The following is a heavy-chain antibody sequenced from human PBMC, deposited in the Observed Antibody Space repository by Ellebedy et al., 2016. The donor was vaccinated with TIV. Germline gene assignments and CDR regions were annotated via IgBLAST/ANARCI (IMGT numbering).Heavy chain of an antibody. CDR2: IYYTGST. V-gene: IGHV4-59*12. Sequence: MPSETLSLTCTVSGDSISGYYWSWIRQTPGKGLEWIGYIYYTGSTNYNPSLKSRVTISVDTSKNQFSLKLSSVTAADTAVYYCASTDHLESYYFDYWGQGTLVTVSS. CDR3: ASTDHLESYYFDY. D-gene: IGHD3-3*01. J-gene: IGHJ4*02. CDR1: GDSISGYY.